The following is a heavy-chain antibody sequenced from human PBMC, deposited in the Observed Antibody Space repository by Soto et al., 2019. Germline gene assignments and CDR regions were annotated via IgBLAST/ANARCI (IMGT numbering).Heavy chain of an antibody. CDR3: AREERPYYYYGMDV. D-gene: IGHD1-1*01. V-gene: IGHV3-48*03. Sequence: PGGSLRLSCAASGFTFSSYEMNWVRQAPGKGLEWVSYISSSGSTIYYADSVKGRFTISRDNAKNSLYLQMNSPRAEDTAVYYCAREERPYYYYGMDVWGRGTTVTVYS. J-gene: IGHJ6*02. CDR1: GFTFSSYE. CDR2: ISSSGSTI.